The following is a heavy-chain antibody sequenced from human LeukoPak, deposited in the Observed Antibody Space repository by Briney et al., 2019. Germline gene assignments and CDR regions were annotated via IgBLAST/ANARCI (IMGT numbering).Heavy chain of an antibody. V-gene: IGHV4-30-2*01. CDR3: ARASSVGDYFDY. CDR1: GGSMSSGGYS. J-gene: IGHJ4*02. D-gene: IGHD1-26*01. Sequence: SETLSLTCAVSGGSMSSGGYSWSWIRQPPGKGLEWIGYIYHSGSTYYNPSLKSRVTISVDRSKNQFSLKLSSVTAADTAVYYCARASSVGDYFDYWGQGTLVTVSS. CDR2: IYHSGST.